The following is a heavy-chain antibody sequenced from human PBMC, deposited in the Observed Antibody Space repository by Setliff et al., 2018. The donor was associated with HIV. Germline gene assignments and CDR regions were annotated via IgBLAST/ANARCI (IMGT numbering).Heavy chain of an antibody. CDR3: ARGGTAAAGYLDN. Sequence: SETLSLTCAVYGGSFSEYYWSWVRQPPGKGLGWLGEISHSGTTNYNPSLKSRLTILVDTSKKQFSVKLSSVTAADTAVYYCARGGTAAAGYLDNWGQGTPVTVSS. CDR2: ISHSGTT. D-gene: IGHD6-13*01. J-gene: IGHJ4*02. CDR1: GGSFSEYY. V-gene: IGHV4-34*01.